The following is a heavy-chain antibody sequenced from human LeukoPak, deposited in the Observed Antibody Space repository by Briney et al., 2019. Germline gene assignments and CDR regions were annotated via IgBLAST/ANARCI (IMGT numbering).Heavy chain of an antibody. Sequence: GGSVRLSCAASGFTLEDYGMHWVRHAPGKGLEWVSGISSDSNYIHYADSVKGRFTISRDNAKNFLYLQMNSLRPEDTGLYYCAKGGYCSGGSCYAVGPTDLYFDYWGQGTLVTVSS. J-gene: IGHJ4*02. CDR3: AKGGYCSGGSCYAVGPTDLYFDY. CDR1: GFTLEDYG. V-gene: IGHV3-9*01. CDR2: ISSDSNYI. D-gene: IGHD2-15*01.